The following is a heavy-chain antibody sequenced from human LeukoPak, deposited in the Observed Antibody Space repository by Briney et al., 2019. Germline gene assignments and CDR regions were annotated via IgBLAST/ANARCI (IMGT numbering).Heavy chain of an antibody. CDR2: TNRSGDST. D-gene: IGHD6-19*01. J-gene: IGHJ4*02. CDR3: VKDDNSGWFPPLDF. Sequence: GGSLRLSCAASGFTFYSYGMNWVRQAPGKGLEWVSGTNRSGDSTSYADSVKGRFTISRDNSKNTLYLQMNSLRAEDTAVYYCVKDDNSGWFPPLDFWGQGTLVTVSS. CDR1: GFTFYSYG. V-gene: IGHV3-23*01.